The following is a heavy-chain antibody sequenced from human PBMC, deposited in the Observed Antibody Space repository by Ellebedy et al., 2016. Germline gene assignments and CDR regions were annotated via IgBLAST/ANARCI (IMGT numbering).Heavy chain of an antibody. CDR3: ARGSDSRKVGY. D-gene: IGHD3-22*01. CDR2: INHSGST. Sequence: SETLSLTCAVYGGSFSDYFWNWIRQPPGKGLEWVGEINHSGSTNYNPSLKSRVTISVDTSKNQFSLKLSSVTAADTALYYCARGSDSRKVGYWGQGTLVTVSS. V-gene: IGHV4-34*01. J-gene: IGHJ4*02. CDR1: GGSFSDYF.